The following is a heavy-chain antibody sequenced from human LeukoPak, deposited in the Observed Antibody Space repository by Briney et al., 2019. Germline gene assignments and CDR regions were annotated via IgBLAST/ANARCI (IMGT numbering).Heavy chain of an antibody. D-gene: IGHD3-3*01. CDR2: ISYDGSNK. CDR3: ARGPPKYDFWSGYSSSSYFDY. V-gene: IGHV3-30*04. Sequence: GGSLRLSCAASGFTFSSYAMHWVRQAPGKGLEWVAVISYDGSNKYYADSVKGRFTISRDNSKNTLYLQMNSLRAEDTAVYYCARGPPKYDFWSGYSSSSYFDYWGQGTLVTVSS. CDR1: GFTFSSYA. J-gene: IGHJ4*02.